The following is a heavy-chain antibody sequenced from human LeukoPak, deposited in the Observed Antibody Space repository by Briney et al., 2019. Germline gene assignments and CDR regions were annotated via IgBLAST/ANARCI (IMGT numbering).Heavy chain of an antibody. D-gene: IGHD4-23*01. Sequence: ASVKVSCKASGYTFTSYYMHWVRQAPGQGLEWMGIINPSGGSTSYAQKFQGRVTMTRDTSTSTVYMELSSLRSEDTAVYYCARGAATTVVTPTPLSVLRYWGQGTLVTVSS. J-gene: IGHJ4*02. V-gene: IGHV1-46*01. CDR1: GYTFTSYY. CDR2: INPSGGST. CDR3: ARGAATTVVTPTPLSVLRY.